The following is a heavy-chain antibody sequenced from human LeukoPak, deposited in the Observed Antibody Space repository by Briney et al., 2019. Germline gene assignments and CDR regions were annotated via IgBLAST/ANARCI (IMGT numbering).Heavy chain of an antibody. J-gene: IGHJ4*02. V-gene: IGHV3-30*18. D-gene: IGHD5-24*01. CDR1: GFPFSTYW. CDR3: AKDFRDGYNHPSYYFDS. Sequence: ALRLSCAASGFPFSTYWMNWVRQAPGKGLEWVAVISYDGSSEYYADSVQGRFTVARDNSKNTMYLQMNSLRADDTAVYYCAKDFRDGYNHPSYYFDSWGQGTLVTVSS. CDR2: ISYDGSSE.